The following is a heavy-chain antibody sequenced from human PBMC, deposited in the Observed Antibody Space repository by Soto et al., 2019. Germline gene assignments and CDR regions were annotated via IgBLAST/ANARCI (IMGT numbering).Heavy chain of an antibody. CDR1: GDSISSYY. D-gene: IGHD1-1*01. CDR3: ARDRRPDGRWDIDY. V-gene: IGHV4-59*12. Sequence: SETLSLTCTVSGDSISSYYWSWVRQPPGQGLEWIGYISNSGGTNVNPSLKGRVTLSVDASMNGLRAEDTAVYYCARDRRPDGRWDIDYWGQGTLVTVSS. J-gene: IGHJ4*02. CDR2: ISNSGGT.